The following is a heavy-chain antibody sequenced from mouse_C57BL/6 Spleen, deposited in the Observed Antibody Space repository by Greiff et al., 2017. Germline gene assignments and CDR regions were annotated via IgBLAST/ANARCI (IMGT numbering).Heavy chain of an antibody. CDR1: GYTFTDYE. V-gene: IGHV1-15*01. CDR3: TSYGSSYEGWFAY. D-gene: IGHD1-1*01. Sequence: QVQLKESGAELVRPGASVTLSCKASGYTFTDYEMHWVKQTPVHGLEWIGAIDPETGGTAYNQKFKGKAILTADKSSSTAYMELRSLTSEDSAVYYCTSYGSSYEGWFAYWGQGTLVTVSA. J-gene: IGHJ3*01. CDR2: IDPETGGT.